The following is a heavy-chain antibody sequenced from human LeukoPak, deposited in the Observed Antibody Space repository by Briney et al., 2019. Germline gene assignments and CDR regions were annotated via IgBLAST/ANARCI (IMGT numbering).Heavy chain of an antibody. Sequence: GESLKISCAYTFSNTWVGWVRQMPGKGLEWMGIIYPGDSDTRYSPSFQGQVTISADKSISTAYLQWSSLKASDTAMYYCARSAYDSSGYYGGDWGQGTLVTVSS. D-gene: IGHD3-22*01. CDR3: ARSAYDSSGYYGGD. CDR2: IYPGDSDT. CDR1: YTFSNTW. J-gene: IGHJ4*02. V-gene: IGHV5-51*01.